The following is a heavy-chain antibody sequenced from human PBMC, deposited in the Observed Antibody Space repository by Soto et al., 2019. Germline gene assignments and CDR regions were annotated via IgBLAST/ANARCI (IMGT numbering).Heavy chain of an antibody. J-gene: IGHJ6*02. CDR1: GFTFNSSG. D-gene: IGHD6-19*01. CDR3: ARPLVSPVADPYYYGMDV. Sequence: QIQLVESGGGVVQPGRSLRLSCTASGFTFNSSGFNWVRQAPGKGLEWVAVIWYDGNTKYYADSVKGRFTISRDNLRSTVYLQMNSLTAEDTAVYYCARPLVSPVADPYYYGMDVWGQGTTVTVSS. V-gene: IGHV3-33*01. CDR2: IWYDGNTK.